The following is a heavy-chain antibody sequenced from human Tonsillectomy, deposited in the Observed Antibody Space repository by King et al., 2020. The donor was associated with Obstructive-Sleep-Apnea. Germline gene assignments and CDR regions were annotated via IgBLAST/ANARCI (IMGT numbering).Heavy chain of an antibody. CDR1: VYLFTGYY. Sequence: QLVQSWAEVKKPGASVKVSCKASVYLFTGYYMHWVRQTPGQGLDWRGWSNPNSGGTNYAQKYQGRVTMTRDTSISTAYMELSGLRSDDTAVYYCARKSPYNSSPPGWFDPWGQGTLVTVSS. CDR3: ARKSPYNSSPPGWFDP. D-gene: IGHD6-13*01. CDR2: SNPNSGGT. J-gene: IGHJ5*02. V-gene: IGHV1-2*02.